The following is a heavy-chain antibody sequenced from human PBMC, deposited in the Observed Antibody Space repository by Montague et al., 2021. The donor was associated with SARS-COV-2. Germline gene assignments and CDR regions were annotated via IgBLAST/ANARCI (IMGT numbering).Heavy chain of an antibody. CDR1: GGSISSSY. CDR2: IYYSGST. D-gene: IGHD3-10*01. Sequence: SETLSLTCTVSGGSISSSYWTWIRQPPGKGLEWIGYIYYSGSTSYNPSLKSRVTMSVDTSKNQFSLKLGSVTAADTAVYYCARSSGSYSTFDFWGQGTLVTAPS. J-gene: IGHJ4*02. V-gene: IGHV4-59*08. CDR3: ARSSGSYSTFDF.